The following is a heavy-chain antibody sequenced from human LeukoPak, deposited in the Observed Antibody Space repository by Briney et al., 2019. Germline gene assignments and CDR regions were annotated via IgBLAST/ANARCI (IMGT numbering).Heavy chain of an antibody. CDR3: ARAGEVATIEFYFDY. D-gene: IGHD5-12*01. V-gene: IGHV4-59*01. J-gene: IGHJ4*02. CDR2: IYYSGST. CDR1: GGSISSYY. Sequence: SGTLSLTCTVSGGSISSYYWSWIRQPPGKGLEWIGYIYYSGSTNYNPSLKSRVTISVDTSKNQFSLKLSSVTAADTAVYYCARAGEVATIEFYFDYWGQGTLVTVSS.